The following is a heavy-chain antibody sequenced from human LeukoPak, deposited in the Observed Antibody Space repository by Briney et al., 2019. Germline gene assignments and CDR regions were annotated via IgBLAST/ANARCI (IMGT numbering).Heavy chain of an antibody. CDR1: GFTFSSYG. V-gene: IGHV3-33*01. D-gene: IGHD2-2*01. CDR2: IWYDGSNK. J-gene: IGHJ6*02. Sequence: GGSLRLSCAASGFTFSSYGMHWVRQAPGKGLEWVAVIWYDGSNKYYADSVKGRFTISRDNSKNTLYLQMNSLRAEDTAVYYCARDLGDCSSTSCYFDFYYGMDGWGQGTTVTVSS. CDR3: ARDLGDCSSTSCYFDFYYGMDG.